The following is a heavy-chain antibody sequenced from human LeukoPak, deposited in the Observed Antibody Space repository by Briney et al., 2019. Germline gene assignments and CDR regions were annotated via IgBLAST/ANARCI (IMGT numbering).Heavy chain of an antibody. D-gene: IGHD2-2*01. CDR3: AKGYCSSTSCPNDY. CDR2: ISGSGGST. J-gene: IGHJ4*02. Sequence: PGGSLRLSCAASGFTFSSYAMSWVRQAPGKGLEWVSAISGSGGSTYYADSVKGRFTISRDKSKNTLYLQMNSLRAEDTAVYYCAKGYCSSTSCPNDYWGQGTLVTVSS. V-gene: IGHV3-23*01. CDR1: GFTFSSYA.